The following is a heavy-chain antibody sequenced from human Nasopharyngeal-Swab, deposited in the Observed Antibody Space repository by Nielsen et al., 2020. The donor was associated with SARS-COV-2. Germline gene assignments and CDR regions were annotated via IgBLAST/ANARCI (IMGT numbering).Heavy chain of an antibody. J-gene: IGHJ4*02. V-gene: IGHV3-7*01. Sequence: WIRQPPGQGLEWVANIKQDGSEKYYVDSVKGRFTITRDNAKNSLYLQMNSLRAEDTAVYYCARDRMVLGVIKPHHFDYWGQGTLVTVSS. CDR2: IKQDGSEK. CDR3: ARDRMVLGVIKPHHFDY. D-gene: IGHD3-10*01.